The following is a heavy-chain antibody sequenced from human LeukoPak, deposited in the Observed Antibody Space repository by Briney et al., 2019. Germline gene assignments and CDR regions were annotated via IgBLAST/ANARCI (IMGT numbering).Heavy chain of an antibody. J-gene: IGHJ3*02. CDR3: IKVIMFVFDI. V-gene: IGHV3-23*01. CDR1: GFTFSSYA. Sequence: GGSLRLSCAASGFTFSSYAMGWVRQAPGKGLEWVSAVSGSGGTTHYADSVKGRFTISRDNSKNTIYLQMNSLRAEDTAVYFCIKVIMFVFDIWGQGTMVTVSS. D-gene: IGHD3-16*01. CDR2: VSGSGGTT.